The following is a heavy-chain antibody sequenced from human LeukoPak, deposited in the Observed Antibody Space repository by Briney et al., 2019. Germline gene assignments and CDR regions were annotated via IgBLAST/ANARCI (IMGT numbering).Heavy chain of an antibody. D-gene: IGHD3-10*01. J-gene: IGHJ4*02. CDR1: GFTFSNYW. V-gene: IGHV3-7*03. CDR2: MKQEGSEK. Sequence: GGSLRLSCAASGFTFSNYWMNWVRQTPGKGLEWVANMKQEGSEKYCVDCVKGRFTISRDNAKNSLYLQMNSLRAEDTAVYYCARGPNYGSRSDYFDYWGQGTLATVSS. CDR3: ARGPNYGSRSDYFDY.